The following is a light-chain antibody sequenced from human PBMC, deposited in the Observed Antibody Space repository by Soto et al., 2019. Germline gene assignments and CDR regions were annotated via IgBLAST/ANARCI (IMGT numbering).Light chain of an antibody. CDR1: QSISSS. V-gene: IGKV3-15*01. CDR2: GAF. CDR3: QQLNNLPPT. J-gene: IGKJ1*01. Sequence: EIVMTQSPATLSVSPGERATLFCRASQSISSSLAWYQQKPGQAPRLLIYGAFTRATGIPDRFSGSGSGTEITLNISSLQSEDFAVYYCQQLNNLPPTCGQGTKVEIK.